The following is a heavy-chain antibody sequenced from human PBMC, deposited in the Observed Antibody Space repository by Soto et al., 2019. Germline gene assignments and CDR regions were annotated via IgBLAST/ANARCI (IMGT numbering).Heavy chain of an antibody. J-gene: IGHJ5*02. D-gene: IGHD6-13*01. CDR3: ATKPPYNRSWYAWFDP. CDR1: GYTFTGYY. Sequence: ASVKVSCKASGYTFTGYYMHWVRQAPGQGLEWMGWINPNSGGTNYAQKFQGRVTMTRDTSISTAYMELRRLRSDDTAVYYCATKPPYNRSWYAWFDPWDQGTMVTVSS. V-gene: IGHV1-2*02. CDR2: INPNSGGT.